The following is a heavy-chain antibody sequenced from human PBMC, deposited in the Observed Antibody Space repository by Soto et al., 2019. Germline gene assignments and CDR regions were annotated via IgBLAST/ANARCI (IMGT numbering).Heavy chain of an antibody. CDR2: IIPIFGTA. V-gene: IGHV1-69*13. J-gene: IGHJ6*02. Sequence: ASVKVSCKASGGTFSSYAISWVRQAPGQGLEWMGGIIPIFGTANYAQKFQGRVTITADESTSTAYMELSSLRSEDTAVYYCARAMITMVRGVHNYYYYGMDVWGQGTTVTVSS. CDR3: ARAMITMVRGVHNYYYYGMDV. D-gene: IGHD3-10*01. CDR1: GGTFSSYA.